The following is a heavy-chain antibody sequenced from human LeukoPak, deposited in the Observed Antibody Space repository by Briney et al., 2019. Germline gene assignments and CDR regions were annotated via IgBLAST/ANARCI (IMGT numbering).Heavy chain of an antibody. CDR2: FDPEDGET. Sequence: ASVKVSCKVSVYTRTELSMHWVRQAPGKGLEWMGGFDPEDGETIYAQKFQGRVTMTEDTSTDTAYMELSSLRSEDTAVYYCATNYDILTGYYRGWFDPWGQGTLVTVSS. V-gene: IGHV1-24*01. D-gene: IGHD3-9*01. CDR1: VYTRTELS. CDR3: ATNYDILTGYYRGWFDP. J-gene: IGHJ5*02.